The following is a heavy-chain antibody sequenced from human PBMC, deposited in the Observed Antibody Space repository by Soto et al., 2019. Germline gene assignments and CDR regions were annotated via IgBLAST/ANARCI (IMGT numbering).Heavy chain of an antibody. CDR1: GYSFTSYW. Sequence: GESLKISCKGSGYSFTSYWIGWVRQMPGKGLEWMGIIYPGDSDTRYSPSFQGQVTISADKSISTAYLQWSSLKASDTAMYYCARQVASGQWRSGWFDPWGQGTLVTVSS. D-gene: IGHD6-19*01. J-gene: IGHJ5*02. V-gene: IGHV5-51*01. CDR2: IYPGDSDT. CDR3: ARQVASGQWRSGWFDP.